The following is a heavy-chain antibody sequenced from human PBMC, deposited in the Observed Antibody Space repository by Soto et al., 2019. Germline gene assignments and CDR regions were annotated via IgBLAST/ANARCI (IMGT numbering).Heavy chain of an antibody. Sequence: VQLVESGGGLVQPGGSLRLSCAASGFIFSDHYMDWVRQAPGKGLEWVGRIKNKANSYTTEYAASVKCRFTISRDDSKNSLYLQMNSLKTEDTAVYYCTRISLVGATGGRYFDYWGQGTLLTVSS. CDR1: GFIFSDHY. V-gene: IGHV3-72*01. CDR2: IKNKANSYTT. D-gene: IGHD1-26*01. CDR3: TRISLVGATGGRYFDY. J-gene: IGHJ4*02.